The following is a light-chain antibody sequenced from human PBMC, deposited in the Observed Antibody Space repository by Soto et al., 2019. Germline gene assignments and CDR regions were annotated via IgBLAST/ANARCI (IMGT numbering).Light chain of an antibody. CDR3: MQGTHWPIT. V-gene: IGKV2-30*02. CDR1: RRLVHSDGIAY. CDR2: KVS. Sequence: DVVMTPSPLSLPFTLGQPSSVFCSSNRRLVHSDGIAYFSWFQQRPGRSPRRLIYKVSNRDSGVPARFSGSGSGTDFALKISRVEAEDVGVYYCMQGTHWPITFGQGTRLEIK. J-gene: IGKJ5*01.